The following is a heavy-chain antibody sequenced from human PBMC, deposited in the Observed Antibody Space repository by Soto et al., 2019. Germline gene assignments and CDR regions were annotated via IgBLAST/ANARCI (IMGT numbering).Heavy chain of an antibody. CDR1: VVSISSGGYS. CDR3: ATSRGVFWFDA. V-gene: IGHV4-30-2*01. Sequence: SETLSLTCAFSVVSISSGGYSCSWLRQPPWKGLEWIGYICHSGSTYYNPSLKSRVTISVDRSKNQFSLKLSSVTAADTAEYYYATSRGVFWFDAWGQGTPVTVSS. J-gene: IGHJ5*02. CDR2: ICHSGST. D-gene: IGHD1-26*01.